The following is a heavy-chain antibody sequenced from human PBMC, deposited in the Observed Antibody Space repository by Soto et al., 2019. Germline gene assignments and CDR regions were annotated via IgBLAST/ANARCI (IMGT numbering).Heavy chain of an antibody. D-gene: IGHD1-26*01. Sequence: GGSLRLSCSASGFTFSSYAMHWVRQAPGKGLEWVAVISYDGSNKYYADSVKGRFTISRDNSKNTLYLQMNSLRAEDTAVYYCARPKGGSYTNWYFDLWGRGTLVTVSS. CDR1: GFTFSSYA. CDR2: ISYDGSNK. V-gene: IGHV3-30-3*01. J-gene: IGHJ2*01. CDR3: ARPKGGSYTNWYFDL.